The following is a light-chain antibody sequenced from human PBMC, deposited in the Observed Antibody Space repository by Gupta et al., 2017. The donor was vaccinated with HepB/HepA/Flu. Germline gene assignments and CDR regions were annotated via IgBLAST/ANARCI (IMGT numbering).Light chain of an antibody. Sequence: VMTQPSLSLPVTPGEPASISCSASQSRLQSNGYNYLDWYLQKTGQSPQLLIYLGSKRASGIPDRFSGSGTGTDFILKISGVETEDVGVDYCNQCLEAPGTFGQGTKLELK. CDR3: NQCLEAPGT. J-gene: IGKJ2*01. CDR1: QSRLQSNGYNY. CDR2: LGS. V-gene: IGKV2-28*01.